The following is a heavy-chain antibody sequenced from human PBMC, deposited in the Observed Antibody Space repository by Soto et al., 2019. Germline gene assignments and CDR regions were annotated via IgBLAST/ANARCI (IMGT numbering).Heavy chain of an antibody. J-gene: IGHJ4*02. Sequence: GGSLRLSCTASGFTFNSYTMSWVRQAPGKGLEWVSAISGSCGSTYYADSVKGRFTISRDNSKNTLYLQMNSLRAEDTAVYYCAKDPIVVVSPRLFDYLGQGTLVTVS. D-gene: IGHD2-15*01. V-gene: IGHV3-23*01. CDR3: AKDPIVVVSPRLFDY. CDR1: GFTFNSYT. CDR2: ISGSCGST.